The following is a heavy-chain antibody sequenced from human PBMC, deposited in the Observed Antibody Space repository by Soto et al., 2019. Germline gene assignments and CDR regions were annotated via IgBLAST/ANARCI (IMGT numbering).Heavy chain of an antibody. Sequence: PSETLSVTCTGSGGSISRGDWSWIRQPPGKGLEWIGYIYYSGSTNYNPSLKSRVTISVDTSKNQFSLKLSSVTAADTAVYYCARRYAGTFDYSGPGILVTVSS. V-gene: IGHV4-59*01. J-gene: IGHJ4*02. CDR1: GGSISRGD. CDR3: ARRYAGTFDY. CDR2: IYYSGST. D-gene: IGHD6-13*01.